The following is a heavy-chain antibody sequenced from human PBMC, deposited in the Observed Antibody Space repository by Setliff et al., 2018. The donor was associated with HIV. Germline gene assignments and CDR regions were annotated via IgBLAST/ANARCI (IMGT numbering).Heavy chain of an antibody. D-gene: IGHD2-21*01. Sequence: KSSETLSLTCVVSDDSFSNYDWTWIRQSPGKALEWIGYISSSGTTNYNPSLRSRVTISMETSNTRFSLWLRSATAAGTATYFCARLGRAIDDGGSSLRLDFWGQGMLVTVS. CDR1: DDSFSNYD. CDR2: ISSSGTT. CDR3: ARLGRAIDDGGSSLRLDF. J-gene: IGHJ4*02. V-gene: IGHV4-4*09.